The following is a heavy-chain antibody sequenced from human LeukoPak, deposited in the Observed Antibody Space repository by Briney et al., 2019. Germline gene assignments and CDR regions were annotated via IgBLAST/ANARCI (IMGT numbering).Heavy chain of an antibody. D-gene: IGHD5-24*01. CDR2: IWYDGSNK. J-gene: IGHJ4*02. V-gene: IGHV3-33*01. Sequence: PGRSLRLSCAASGFTLSSYGMHWVRQAPGKGLEWVAVIWYDGSNKYYADSVKGRFTISRDNSKNTLYLQMNSLRVDDTAVYYCARARRVGYSNWDYWGQGTLVTVSS. CDR3: ARARRVGYSNWDY. CDR1: GFTLSSYG.